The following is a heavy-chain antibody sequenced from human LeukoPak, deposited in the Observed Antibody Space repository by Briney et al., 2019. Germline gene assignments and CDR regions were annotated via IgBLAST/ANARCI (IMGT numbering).Heavy chain of an antibody. V-gene: IGHV4-61*01. Sequence: SETLSLTCTVSGGCISSSSYCWSWIRQPPGKGLKWIGNIYYSGYATYSPSLRSRVTISVDTSKNQFSLKLSSVTAADTAVYYCARETSQKGAHYMDVWGKGTTITISS. J-gene: IGHJ6*03. CDR3: ARETSQKGAHYMDV. D-gene: IGHD3-16*01. CDR1: GGCISSSSYC. CDR2: IYYSGYA.